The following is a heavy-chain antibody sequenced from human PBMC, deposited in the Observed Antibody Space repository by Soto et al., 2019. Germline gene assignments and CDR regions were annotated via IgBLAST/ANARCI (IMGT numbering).Heavy chain of an antibody. J-gene: IGHJ4*03. V-gene: IGHV4-31*03. Sequence: QVQLQESGPGLVKPSQTLSLTCTVSGDSIISGGYFWNWIRQHPGKGLEWIGLIYYTGSTFYNPSLRSRVTFSVDTSKNHFSLKLTSVTSADSAVYFCSRLSSSSSFDFWGHGTLVTVSS. D-gene: IGHD6-6*01. CDR3: SRLSSSSSFDF. CDR1: GDSIISGGYF. CDR2: IYYTGST.